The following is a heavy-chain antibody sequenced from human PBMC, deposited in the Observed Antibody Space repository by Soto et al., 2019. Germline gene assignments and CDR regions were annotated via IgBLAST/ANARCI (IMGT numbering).Heavy chain of an antibody. CDR2: IYYSGST. Sequence: SETLSLTCTVSGGSISSSSYYWGWIRQPPGKGLEWIGSIYYSGSTYYNPSLKSRVTISVDTSKNQFSLKLSSVTAADTAVYYCARHEGVLTGYIDYWGQGTLVTVSS. J-gene: IGHJ4*02. CDR1: GGSISSSSYY. CDR3: ARHEGVLTGYIDY. V-gene: IGHV4-39*01. D-gene: IGHD3-9*01.